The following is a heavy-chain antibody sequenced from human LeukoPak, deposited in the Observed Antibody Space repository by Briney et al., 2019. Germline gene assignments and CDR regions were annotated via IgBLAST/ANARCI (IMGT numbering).Heavy chain of an antibody. Sequence: ASVKVSCKASGYTFTTYGITWVRQAPGQGLEWMGWISTYDGDTNYAQKLQGRVTMTTDTSTNTAYMELRSLRSDDTAVYYCAREGLGELTLDYWGQGTLVSVSS. V-gene: IGHV1-18*01. J-gene: IGHJ4*02. CDR1: GYTFTTYG. D-gene: IGHD3-16*01. CDR3: AREGLGELTLDY. CDR2: ISTYDGDT.